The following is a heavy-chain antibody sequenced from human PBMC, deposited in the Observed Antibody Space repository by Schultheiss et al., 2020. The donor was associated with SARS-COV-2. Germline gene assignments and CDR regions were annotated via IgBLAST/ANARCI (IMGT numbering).Heavy chain of an antibody. V-gene: IGHV4-61*01. J-gene: IGHJ5*02. D-gene: IGHD1-1*01. CDR2: IYYSGST. Sequence: GSLRLSCTVSGGSVSSGSYYWSWIRQPPGKGLEWIGYIYYSGSTNYNPSLKSRVTISVDTSKNQFSLKLSSVTAADTAVYYCARAEAGNWNPPWFDPWGQGTLVTVSS. CDR3: ARAEAGNWNPPWFDP. CDR1: GGSVSSGSYY.